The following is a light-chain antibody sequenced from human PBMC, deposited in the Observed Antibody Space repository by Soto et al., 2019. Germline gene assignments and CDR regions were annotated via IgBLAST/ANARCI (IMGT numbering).Light chain of an antibody. Sequence: QSALTQPASVSGYPGQSIPISCTGTSRDVGSYNLVSWYQQHPGKAPKLMIYEGSKRPSGVANRFSGSKSGNTASLTISGLQAEDEAEYYCCSYAGSSTYVVFGGGTKLTVI. CDR2: EGS. CDR1: SRDVGSYNL. V-gene: IGLV2-23*01. J-gene: IGLJ2*01. CDR3: CSYAGSSTYVV.